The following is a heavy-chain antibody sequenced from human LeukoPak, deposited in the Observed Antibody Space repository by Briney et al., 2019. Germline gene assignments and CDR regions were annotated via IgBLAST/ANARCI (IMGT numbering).Heavy chain of an antibody. CDR3: ARLYSALPAFDY. CDR2: ISSSTNVI. CDR1: GFTLSTYS. Sequence: PEGSLRLSCAASGFTLSTYSVTWVRQAPGKGLEWVSYISSSTNVIYYADSVKGRFTISRDNAKNSLYLQMNSLRADDTAVYYCARLYSALPAFDYWGQGTLVTVSS. D-gene: IGHD6-13*01. J-gene: IGHJ4*02. V-gene: IGHV3-48*01.